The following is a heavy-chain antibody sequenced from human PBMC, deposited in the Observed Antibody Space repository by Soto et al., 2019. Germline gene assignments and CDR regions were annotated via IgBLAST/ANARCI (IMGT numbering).Heavy chain of an antibody. CDR2: ISAKSGNT. D-gene: IGHD1-7*01. V-gene: IGHV1-18*04. Sequence: QLVQSGAEVKKPGASVKVSCKASGYTFTTSGFNWVRQAPRQGLEWMGWISAKSGNTNYAQKLQGRVTMTTDTSTSTVYMELKSLTSDDTAIYYCTRAGASDWNYVSPSSWGQGTLVTVSS. J-gene: IGHJ4*02. CDR1: GYTFTTSG. CDR3: TRAGASDWNYVSPSS.